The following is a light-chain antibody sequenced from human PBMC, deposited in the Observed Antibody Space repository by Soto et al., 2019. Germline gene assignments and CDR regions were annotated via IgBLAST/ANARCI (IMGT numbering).Light chain of an antibody. V-gene: IGKV3-20*01. J-gene: IGKJ2*01. CDR3: QQYASSPPYA. CDR2: GAS. CDR1: QSVSSSY. Sequence: EIVLTQSPGTLSLSPGERATLSCRASQSVSSSYLAWYQQKPGQAPRLLIYGASSRATGIPDRFSGSGSGTGFTLTLSRLQPEDFAVYYSQQYASSPPYAFGQGTKLQIK.